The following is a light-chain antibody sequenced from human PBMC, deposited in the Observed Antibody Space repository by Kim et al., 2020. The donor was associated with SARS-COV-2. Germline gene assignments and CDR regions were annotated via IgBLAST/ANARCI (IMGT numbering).Light chain of an antibody. V-gene: IGLV3-25*03. CDR3: QSADSSATFWV. J-gene: IGLJ3*02. Sequence: TAKNPAPGEAFRKVDSSWFQQTPGPAPVVFIYDDTERPSGIPARFSGSTSGTTVTLTISAVQAEDEAVYYCQSADSSATFWVFGGGTQRTVL. CDR2: DDT. CDR1: AFRKVD.